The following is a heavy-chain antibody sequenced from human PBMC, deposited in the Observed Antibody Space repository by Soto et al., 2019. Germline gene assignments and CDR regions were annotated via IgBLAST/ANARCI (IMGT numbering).Heavy chain of an antibody. CDR1: GFTVSSNY. CDR2: IYSGGST. J-gene: IGHJ6*03. CDR3: ARDRPGGIAAAGREYYYYYYYMDV. D-gene: IGHD6-13*01. V-gene: IGHV3-66*01. Sequence: GGSLRLSCAASGFTVSSNYMSWVRQAPGKGLERVSVIYSGGSTYYADSVKGRFTISRDNSKNTLYLQMNSLRAEDTAVYYCARDRPGGIAAAGREYYYYYYYMDVWGKGTTVTVSS.